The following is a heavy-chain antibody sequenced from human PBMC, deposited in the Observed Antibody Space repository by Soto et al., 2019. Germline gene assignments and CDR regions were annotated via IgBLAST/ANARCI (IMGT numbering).Heavy chain of an antibody. V-gene: IGHV4-34*01. CDR1: GGSFSGYY. J-gene: IGHJ6*03. CDR3: ARWGYCSSTSCYSPYYYYYMDV. Sequence: QVQLQQWGAGLLKPSETLSLTCAVYGGSFSGYYWSWIRQPPGKGLEWIGEINHSGSTNYNPSLKSRVTISVDTSKNQFSLKLSYVTAADTAVYYCARWGYCSSTSCYSPYYYYYMDVWGKGTTVTVSS. D-gene: IGHD2-2*01. CDR2: INHSGST.